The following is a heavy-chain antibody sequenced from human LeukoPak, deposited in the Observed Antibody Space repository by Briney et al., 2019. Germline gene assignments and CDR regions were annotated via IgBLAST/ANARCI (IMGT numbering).Heavy chain of an antibody. CDR3: ARYCSSTSCSGSDAFDI. V-gene: IGHV1-46*01. J-gene: IGHJ3*02. Sequence: ASVKVSCKASGYTFTSYYMHWVRQAPGQGLEWMGIINPSGGSTSYAQKFQGRVTMTRDTSISTAYMELSRLRSDDTAVYYCARYCSSTSCSGSDAFDIWGQGTMVTVSS. D-gene: IGHD2-2*01. CDR2: INPSGGST. CDR1: GYTFTSYY.